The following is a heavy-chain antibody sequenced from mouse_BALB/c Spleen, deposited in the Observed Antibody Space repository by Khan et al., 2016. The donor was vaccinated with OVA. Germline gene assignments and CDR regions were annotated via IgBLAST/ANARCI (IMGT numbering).Heavy chain of an antibody. CDR1: GFTFSSYD. Sequence: EVELVESGGGLVKPGGSLKLSCAASGFTFSSYDMSWVRQTPEKRLAWVAAISSGGSTYYPDSVKGRFTISRDNVRNILSLQMSRVRSEATAMYYCARGPYYGSSPCYFDYWGQGTTLTVSS. D-gene: IGHD1-1*01. J-gene: IGHJ2*01. CDR2: ISSGGST. CDR3: ARGPYYGSSPCYFDY. V-gene: IGHV5-6-5*01.